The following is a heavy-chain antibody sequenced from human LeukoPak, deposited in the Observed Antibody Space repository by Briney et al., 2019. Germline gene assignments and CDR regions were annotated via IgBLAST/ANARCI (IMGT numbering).Heavy chain of an antibody. D-gene: IGHD3-10*01. J-gene: IGHJ4*02. CDR3: AKDYYGSGSYTGPYDY. Sequence: GGSLRLSCAASGVTLSSYWVNWVRQAPGKGLEWVSAISGSGGSTYYADSVKGRFTISRDNSKNTLYLQMNSLRAEDTAVYYCAKDYYGSGSYTGPYDYWGQGTLVTVSS. CDR2: ISGSGGST. V-gene: IGHV3-23*01. CDR1: GVTLSSYW.